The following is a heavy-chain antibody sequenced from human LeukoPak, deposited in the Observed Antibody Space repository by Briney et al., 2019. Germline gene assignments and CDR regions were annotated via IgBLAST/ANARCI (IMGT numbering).Heavy chain of an antibody. CDR1: GFTFSSYG. V-gene: IGHV3-30*02. CDR3: ARAPESNWYFDL. CDR2: IRYDGSNK. Sequence: PGGSLRLSCAASGFTFSSYGMHWVRQAPGKGLEWVAFIRYDGSNKYYADSVKGRFTISRDNAKNSLYLQMNSLRAEDTAVYYCARAPESNWYFDLWGRGTLVTVSS. J-gene: IGHJ2*01.